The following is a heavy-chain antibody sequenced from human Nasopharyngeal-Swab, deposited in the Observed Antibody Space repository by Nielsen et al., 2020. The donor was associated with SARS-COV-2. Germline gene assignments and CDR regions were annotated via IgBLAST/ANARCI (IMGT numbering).Heavy chain of an antibody. J-gene: IGHJ6*02. Sequence: GESLKISCAASGFTFRSYAISWVRQAPGKGLEWVSVISGSDHTTYYADSVKGRFTISRDNSKNTVNLQMNSLRVEDTGIYYCAKDRDSGDDSDDYYHYYGMDVWGQGTTVTVFS. CDR2: ISGSDHTT. CDR3: AKDRDSGDDSDDYYHYYGMDV. CDR1: GFTFRSYA. D-gene: IGHD5-12*01. V-gene: IGHV3-23*01.